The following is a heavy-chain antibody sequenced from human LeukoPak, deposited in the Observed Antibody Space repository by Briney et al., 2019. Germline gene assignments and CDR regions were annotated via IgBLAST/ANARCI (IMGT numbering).Heavy chain of an antibody. CDR3: ARQPGNGRGAFDI. Sequence: SETLSLTCTVSSGSVISGDFHWAWIRQPPGKGLEWIASIYYTGQTYYNPSLRSRLTISIDTFKNQFSLTVRSVTAADSAVYYCARQPGNGRGAFDIWGQWATVRVSS. CDR2: IYYTGQT. J-gene: IGHJ3*02. D-gene: IGHD2-2*01. V-gene: IGHV4-39*01. CDR1: SGSVISGDFH.